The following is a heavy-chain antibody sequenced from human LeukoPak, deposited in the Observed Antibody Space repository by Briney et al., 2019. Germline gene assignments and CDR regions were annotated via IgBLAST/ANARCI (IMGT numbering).Heavy chain of an antibody. J-gene: IGHJ5*02. D-gene: IGHD6-13*01. CDR3: ARVGIAAAGTVA. CDR2: INPNSGGT. CDR1: GYIFTSYA. Sequence: ASVKVSCKASGYIFTSYAMNWVRQAPGQGLEWMGWINPNSGGTNYAQKFQGRVTMTRDTSISTAYMELSRLRSDDTAVYYCARVGIAAAGTVAWGQGTLVTVSS. V-gene: IGHV1-2*02.